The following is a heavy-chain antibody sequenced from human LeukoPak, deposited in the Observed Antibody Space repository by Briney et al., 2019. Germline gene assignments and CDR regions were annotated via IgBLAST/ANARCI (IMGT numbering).Heavy chain of an antibody. CDR2: IIPIFGTA. J-gene: IGHJ4*02. V-gene: IGHV1-69*13. Sequence: ASVKVSCKASGCTFSSYAISWVRQAPGQGLEWMGGIIPIFGTANYAQKFQGRVTITADESTGTAYMELSSLRSEDTAVYYCARVGRSGWTTLDYWGQGTLVTVSS. CDR3: ARVGRSGWTTLDY. D-gene: IGHD6-19*01. CDR1: GCTFSSYA.